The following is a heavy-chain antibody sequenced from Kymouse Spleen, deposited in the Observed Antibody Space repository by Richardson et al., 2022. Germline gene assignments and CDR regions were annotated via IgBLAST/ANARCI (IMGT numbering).Heavy chain of an antibody. J-gene: IGHJ5*02. Sequence: QVQLQQWGAGLLKPSETLSLTCAVYGGSFSGYYWSWIRQPPGKGLEWIGEINHSGSTNYNPSLKSRVTISVDTSKNQFSLKLSSVTAADTAVYYCARGQSIAAAANWFDPWGQGTLVTVSS. D-gene: IGHD6-13*01. CDR3: ARGQSIAAAANWFDP. CDR2: INHSGST. V-gene: IGHV4-34*01. CDR1: GGSFSGYY.